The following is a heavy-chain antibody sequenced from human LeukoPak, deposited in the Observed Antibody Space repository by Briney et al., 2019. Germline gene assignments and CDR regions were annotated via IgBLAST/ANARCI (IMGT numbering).Heavy chain of an antibody. V-gene: IGHV3-30*02. J-gene: IGHJ4*02. CDR2: IRYDGSNK. D-gene: IGHD5-12*01. Sequence: GGSLRLSCAASGFTFSTYAMHWVRQAPGKGLEWVAFIRYDGSNKYYADSVKGRFTISRDNSKNTLYLQMNSLRAEDAAVYYCAKDVGYSGYDYYFDYWGQGTLVTVSS. CDR3: AKDVGYSGYDYYFDY. CDR1: GFTFSTYA.